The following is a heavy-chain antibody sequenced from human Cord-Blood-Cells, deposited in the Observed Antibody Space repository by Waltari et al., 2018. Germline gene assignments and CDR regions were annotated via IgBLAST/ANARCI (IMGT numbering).Heavy chain of an antibody. CDR1: GGSFSGYY. J-gene: IGHJ4*02. V-gene: IGHV4-34*01. CDR2: INHSGST. D-gene: IGHD3-9*01. CDR3: ARGDDNFLTGFWY. Sequence: QVQLQQWGAGLLKPSETLSPTCAVYGGSFSGYYWSWIRQPPGKGLEWIGEINHSGSTNYNPSLKSRVTISVDTSKNQFSLKLSSVTAADTAVYYCARGDDNFLTGFWYWGQGTLVTVSS.